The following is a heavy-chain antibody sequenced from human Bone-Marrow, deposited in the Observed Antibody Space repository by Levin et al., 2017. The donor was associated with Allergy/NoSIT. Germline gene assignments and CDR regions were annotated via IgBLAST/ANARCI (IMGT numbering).Heavy chain of an antibody. CDR2: IYHSGST. J-gene: IGHJ5*02. Sequence: SETLSLTCAVSGGSISSSNWWSWVRQPPGKGLEWIGEIYHSGSTNYNPSLKSRVTISVDKSKNQFSLKLSSVTAADTAVYYCAGVTAYYGSGSYYGDDPNWFDPWGQGTLVTVSS. CDR3: AGVTAYYGSGSYYGDDPNWFDP. CDR1: GGSISSSNW. V-gene: IGHV4-4*02. D-gene: IGHD3-10*01.